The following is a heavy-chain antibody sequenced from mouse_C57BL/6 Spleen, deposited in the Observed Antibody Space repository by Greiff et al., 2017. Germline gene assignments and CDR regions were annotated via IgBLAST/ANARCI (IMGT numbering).Heavy chain of an antibody. CDR1: GYAFSSSW. CDR2: IYPGDGDT. D-gene: IGHD1-1*01. CDR3: ARNYYGSEVFDY. J-gene: IGHJ2*01. Sequence: QVQLKQSGPELVKPGASVKISCKASGYAFSSSWMNWVKQRPGKGLEWIGRIYPGDGDTNYNGKFKGKATLTADKSSSTAYMQLSSLTSEDSAVYFCARNYYGSEVFDYWGQGTTLTVSS. V-gene: IGHV1-82*01.